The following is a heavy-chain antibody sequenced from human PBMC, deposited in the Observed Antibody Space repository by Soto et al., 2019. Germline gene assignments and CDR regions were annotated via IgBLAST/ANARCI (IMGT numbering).Heavy chain of an antibody. Sequence: SVKVSCKASGGTFSSYAISWVRQAPGQWLEWMGGIIPIFGTANYAQKFQGRVTITADESTSTAYMELSSLRSADTAVYYCAREDLILEWLPYGMDVWGQGTTVTVSS. CDR1: GGTFSSYA. D-gene: IGHD3-3*01. J-gene: IGHJ6*02. CDR2: IIPIFGTA. CDR3: AREDLILEWLPYGMDV. V-gene: IGHV1-69*13.